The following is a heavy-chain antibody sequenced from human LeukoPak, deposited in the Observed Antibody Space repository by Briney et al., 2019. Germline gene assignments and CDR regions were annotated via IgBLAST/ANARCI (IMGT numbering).Heavy chain of an antibody. J-gene: IGHJ5*02. Sequence: SQTLSLTCTVSGGSISSGSYYWSWIRQPAGKGLEWIGRIYTSGSTNYNPSLKSRVTISVDTSKNQFSLKLSSVTAADTAVYYCARDLAGSGSYLPGWFDPWGQGTLVTVSS. CDR2: IYTSGST. CDR1: GGSISSGSYY. V-gene: IGHV4-61*02. D-gene: IGHD3-10*01. CDR3: ARDLAGSGSYLPGWFDP.